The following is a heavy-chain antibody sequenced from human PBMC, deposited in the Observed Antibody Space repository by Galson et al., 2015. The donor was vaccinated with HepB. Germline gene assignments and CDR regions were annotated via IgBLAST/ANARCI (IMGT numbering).Heavy chain of an antibody. CDR2: IYSSGST. CDR3: ARFSGYDGAFDI. CDR1: GGSISSDY. D-gene: IGHD5-12*01. Sequence: SETLSLTCTVSGGSISSDYWSWIRQPPGKGLEWIGYIYSSGSTNYNPSLKSRVTISVDTSKSQFSLKLNSVTAADTAVYYCARFSGYDGAFDIWGQGTMVSVSS. V-gene: IGHV4-59*01. J-gene: IGHJ3*02.